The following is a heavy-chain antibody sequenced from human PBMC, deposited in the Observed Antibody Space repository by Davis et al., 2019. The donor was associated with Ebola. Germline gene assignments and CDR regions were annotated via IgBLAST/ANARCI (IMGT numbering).Heavy chain of an antibody. CDR1: GGSISSYD. Sequence: MPSETLSLTCTVSGGSISSYDWSWIRQPPGGGLEWIGYSYYSGRTNYNPSLKSRVTISVDTSKNQFSLKLSSVTAADTAVYYCARHGSSGWFDYWGQGTLVTVSS. V-gene: IGHV4-59*08. CDR3: ARHGSSGWFDY. J-gene: IGHJ4*02. CDR2: SYYSGRT. D-gene: IGHD6-19*01.